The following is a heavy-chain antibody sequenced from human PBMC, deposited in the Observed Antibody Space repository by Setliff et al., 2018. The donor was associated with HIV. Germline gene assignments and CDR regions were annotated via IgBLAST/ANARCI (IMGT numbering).Heavy chain of an antibody. CDR2: MFHSGST. V-gene: IGHV4-38-2*02. D-gene: IGHD3-22*01. CDR1: GYSVSSGYY. CDR3: AREDFYDSSGYRPLGYFDY. J-gene: IGHJ4*02. Sequence: SETLSLTCAVSGYSVSSGYYWGWIRQPPGKGLEWIGSMFHSGSTYYNPSLKSRVTMSGDTSKNQFSLKLSSVTAADTAVYYCAREDFYDSSGYRPLGYFDYWGQGTLVTV.